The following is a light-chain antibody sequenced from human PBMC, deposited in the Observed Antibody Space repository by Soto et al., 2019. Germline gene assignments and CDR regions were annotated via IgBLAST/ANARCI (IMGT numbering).Light chain of an antibody. CDR1: QDIGNY. Sequence: DIQMTQSPSSLSASVGDRVTITCQASQDIGNYLNWYQQRPGKAPKLLILDASSLDTGVPSRFSGSGFGTDFTFTISSLQSEDIATYYCQQYYNVPITFGQGTRLEIK. J-gene: IGKJ5*01. CDR2: DAS. CDR3: QQYYNVPIT. V-gene: IGKV1-33*01.